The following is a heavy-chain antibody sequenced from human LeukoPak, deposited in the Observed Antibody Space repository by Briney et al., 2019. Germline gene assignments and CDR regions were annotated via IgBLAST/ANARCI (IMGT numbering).Heavy chain of an antibody. CDR1: GFTFSSYA. D-gene: IGHD2/OR15-2a*01. Sequence: AGGSLRLSCAASGFTFSSYAMHWVRQAPGKGLEWVAVISYDGSNKYYADSVKGRFTISRDNSKNTLYLQMNSLRAEDTAVYYCARDLSRLMDVWGKGTTVTVSS. CDR2: ISYDGSNK. CDR3: ARDLSRLMDV. J-gene: IGHJ6*03. V-gene: IGHV3-30-3*01.